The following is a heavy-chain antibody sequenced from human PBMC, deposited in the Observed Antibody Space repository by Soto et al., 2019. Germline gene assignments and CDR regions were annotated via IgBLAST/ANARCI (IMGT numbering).Heavy chain of an antibody. CDR3: ARDVASDAFDI. CDR1: GYTFTSYY. J-gene: IGHJ3*02. V-gene: IGHV1-46*01. CDR2: INPSGGST. D-gene: IGHD5-12*01. Sequence: ASLKVSCKASGYTFTSYYMHWVRQAPGQGLEWMGIINPSGGSTSYAQKFQGRVTMTRDTSTSTVYMELSSLRSEDTAMYYCARDVASDAFDIWGQGTMVTVSS.